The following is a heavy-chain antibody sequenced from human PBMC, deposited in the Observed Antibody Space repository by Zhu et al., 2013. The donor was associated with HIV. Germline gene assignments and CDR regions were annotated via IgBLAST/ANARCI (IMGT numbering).Heavy chain of an antibody. CDR3: ARDVRRVRNITRFLEWFEEGGDDYYYYGMDV. D-gene: IGHD3-3*01. Sequence: QVQLVQSGAEVKKPGSSVKVSCKASGDTFSSYAISWVRQAPGQGLEWMGGIIPIFGTANYAQKFQGRVTITADESTSTAYMELSSLRSEDTAVYYCARDVRRVRNITRFLEWFEEGGDDYYYYGMDVWGQGDHGSTVSS. J-gene: IGHJ6*02. CDR1: GDTFSSYA. CDR2: IIPIFGTA. V-gene: IGHV1-69*01.